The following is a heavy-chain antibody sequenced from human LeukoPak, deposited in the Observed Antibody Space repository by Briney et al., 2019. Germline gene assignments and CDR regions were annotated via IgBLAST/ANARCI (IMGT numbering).Heavy chain of an antibody. J-gene: IGHJ4*02. CDR2: IYYSGST. Sequence: PSETLSLTCTVSGGSISSSSSYWGWIRQPPGKGLEWIGSIYYSGSTYYNPSLKSRVTISVDTSKNQFSLKLSSVTAADTAVYYCAREGYSSGWYCDYWGQGTLVTVSS. D-gene: IGHD6-19*01. V-gene: IGHV4-39*07. CDR3: AREGYSSGWYCDY. CDR1: GGSISSSSSY.